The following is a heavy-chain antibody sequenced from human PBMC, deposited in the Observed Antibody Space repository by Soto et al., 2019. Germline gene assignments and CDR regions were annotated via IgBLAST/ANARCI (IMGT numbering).Heavy chain of an antibody. CDR1: GFTFSSYG. CDR3: AKDEGLTYYYDSSGYRFDY. CDR2: ISYDGSNK. V-gene: IGHV3-30*18. Sequence: GGSLRLSCAASGFTFSSYGTHWVRQAPGKGLEWVAVISYDGSNKYYADSVKGRFTISRDNSKNTLYLQMNSLRAEDTAVYYCAKDEGLTYYYDSSGYRFDYWGQGALVTVSS. D-gene: IGHD3-22*01. J-gene: IGHJ4*02.